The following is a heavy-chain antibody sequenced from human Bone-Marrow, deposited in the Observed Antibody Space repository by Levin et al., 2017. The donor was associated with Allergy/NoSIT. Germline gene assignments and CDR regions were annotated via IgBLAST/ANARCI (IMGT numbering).Heavy chain of an antibody. D-gene: IGHD3-16*01. CDR1: GFTFTSYW. V-gene: IGHV3-74*01. J-gene: IGHJ3*02. CDR2: INGDGSGT. Sequence: GGSLRLSCAASGFTFTSYWLHWVRQAPGKGLVWVSRINGDGSGTIYADSVKGRFSISRDNAENTLYLHMSSLRVEDTAVYYCARGGSGHGFDIWGQGTMVTVSS. CDR3: ARGGSGHGFDI.